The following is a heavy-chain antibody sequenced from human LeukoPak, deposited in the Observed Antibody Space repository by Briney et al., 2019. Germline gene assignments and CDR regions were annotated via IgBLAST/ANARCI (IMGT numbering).Heavy chain of an antibody. CDR2: IYTSGST. CDR3: ARHVSTSESENFDY. J-gene: IGHJ4*02. D-gene: IGHD3-10*02. Sequence: SETLSLTCTVSGGSISSYYWSWIRQPPGKGLEWIGYIYTSGSTNYNPSLKSRVTISVDTSKNQCSLKLSSVTAADTAVYYCARHVSTSESENFDYWGQGTLVTVSS. CDR1: GGSISSYY. V-gene: IGHV4-4*09.